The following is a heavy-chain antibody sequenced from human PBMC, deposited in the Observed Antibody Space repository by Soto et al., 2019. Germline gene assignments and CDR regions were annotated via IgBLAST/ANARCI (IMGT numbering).Heavy chain of an antibody. CDR1: GYSINRGYY. J-gene: IGHJ4*02. V-gene: IGHV4-38-2*01. Sequence: SETLSLTCSVSGYSINRGYYWGWIRQAPGKGLERIGSISHRGATYYAPSLKARAAISLDTSTNHFTLRLTSVTAADTAIYYLGRYQHDSSGHVEEQWGEGGLVTV. D-gene: IGHD4-4*01. CDR3: GRYQHDSSGHVEEQ. CDR2: ISHRGAT.